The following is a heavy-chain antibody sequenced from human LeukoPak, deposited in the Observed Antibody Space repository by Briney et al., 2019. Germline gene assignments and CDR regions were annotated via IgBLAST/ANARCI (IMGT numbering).Heavy chain of an antibody. CDR2: VSGSGGST. D-gene: IGHD3-22*01. CDR3: AKDPTAFMIVVVITGYFDY. CDR1: GFTFSSYA. J-gene: IGHJ4*02. V-gene: IGHV3-23*01. Sequence: GGSQRLSCAASGFTFSSYAMSWVRQAPGKGLEWVSAVSGSGGSTYYADSVKGRFTISRDNSKNTLYLQMNSLRAEDTAVYYCAKDPTAFMIVVVITGYFDYWGQGTLVTVSS.